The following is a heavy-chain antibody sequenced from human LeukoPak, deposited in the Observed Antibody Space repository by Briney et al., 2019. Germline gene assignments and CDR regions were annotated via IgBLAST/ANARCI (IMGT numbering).Heavy chain of an antibody. J-gene: IGHJ3*02. CDR2: ISSSSSTI. CDR1: GFTFSSYS. CDR3: ARYLRNRGAFDI. Sequence: GGSLRLSCAASGFTFSSYSMNWVRQAPGKGLEWVSYISSSSSTIYYADSVKGRFTISRDNAKKSLYLQMNSLSDEDTAVYYCARYLRNRGAFDIWGQGTMVTVSS. V-gene: IGHV3-48*02. D-gene: IGHD3-10*01.